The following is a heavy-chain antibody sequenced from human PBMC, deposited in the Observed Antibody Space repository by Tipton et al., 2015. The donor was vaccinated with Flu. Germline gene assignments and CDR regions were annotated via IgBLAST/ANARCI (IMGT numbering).Heavy chain of an antibody. J-gene: IGHJ6*02. V-gene: IGHV3-53*01. Sequence: VQSGGSLRLSCAASTLSFRTYEMNWVRQAPGQGLEWVSVTYSGDRTYSADSVKGRFTISRDNSKNTIYLQMNSLRVEDTAVYYCARVTGASTAYGLDVWGQGTTVTVSS. CDR2: TYSGDRT. D-gene: IGHD3-10*01. CDR1: TLSFRTYE. CDR3: ARVTGASTAYGLDV.